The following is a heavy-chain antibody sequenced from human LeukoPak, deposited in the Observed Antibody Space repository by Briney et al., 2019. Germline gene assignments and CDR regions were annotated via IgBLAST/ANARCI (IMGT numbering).Heavy chain of an antibody. CDR1: GFSFGDYF. J-gene: IGHJ3*01. Sequence: GGSLRLSCAATGFSFGDYFMTWVRQAPGKGLEWIPYISGGTTYINHADSVKGRFTISRDNTKNSLFLQMNSLRAEDTAVYYCARVRAYFDWSPPTGGEAIDVWGQGAMVIVSS. D-gene: IGHD3-9*01. V-gene: IGHV3-11*06. CDR3: ARVRAYFDWSPPTGGEAIDV. CDR2: ISGGTTYI.